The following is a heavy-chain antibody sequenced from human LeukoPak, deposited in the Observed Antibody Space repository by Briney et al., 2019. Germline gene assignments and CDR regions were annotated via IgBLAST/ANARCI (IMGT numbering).Heavy chain of an antibody. CDR1: GGTFSSYA. D-gene: IGHD6-19*01. Sequence: SVKVSCKASGGTFSSYAISWVRQAPGQGLEWMGGIIPIFGTANYAQKFQGRVTITADESTSTAYMELSSLRSEDTAVYYCARIAVAGTYWFDPWGQGTLVTVSS. V-gene: IGHV1-69*13. J-gene: IGHJ5*02. CDR2: IIPIFGTA. CDR3: ARIAVAGTYWFDP.